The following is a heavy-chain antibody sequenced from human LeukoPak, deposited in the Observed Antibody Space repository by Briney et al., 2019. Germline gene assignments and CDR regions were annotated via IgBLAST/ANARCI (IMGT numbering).Heavy chain of an antibody. J-gene: IGHJ4*02. D-gene: IGHD1-26*01. CDR1: GYSFTSYW. CDR2: IYPGDSDT. Sequence: GESLKISXKGSGYSFTSYWIGWVPQMPGKGLEWMGIIYPGDSDTRYSPSFQGQVTISADKSISTAYLQWSSLKASDTAMYYFARLQVVVGATYDYWGQGTLVTVSS. V-gene: IGHV5-51*01. CDR3: ARLQVVVGATYDY.